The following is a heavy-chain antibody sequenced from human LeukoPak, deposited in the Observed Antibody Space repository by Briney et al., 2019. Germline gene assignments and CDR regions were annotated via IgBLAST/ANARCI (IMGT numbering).Heavy chain of an antibody. D-gene: IGHD3-3*01. J-gene: IGHJ4*02. CDR3: TKDRPDNDFWSGYFDY. Sequence: PGGSLRLSCAASGFTFSSYGMHWVRQAPGKGLEWVAFTRYDGSNKYYADSVKSRFTISRDNSKNTLYLQMNSLRAEDTAVYYCTKDRPDNDFWSGYFDYWGQGTLVTVSS. CDR2: TRYDGSNK. CDR1: GFTFSSYG. V-gene: IGHV3-30*02.